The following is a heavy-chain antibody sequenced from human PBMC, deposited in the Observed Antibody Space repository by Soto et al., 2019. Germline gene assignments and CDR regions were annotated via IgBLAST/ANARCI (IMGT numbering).Heavy chain of an antibody. CDR3: ARGVVPAAMSMRLYYYYYYMDV. J-gene: IGHJ6*03. D-gene: IGHD2-2*01. CDR2: IYYSGST. Sequence: SETLSLTCTVSGGSISSGDYYWIWIRQHPGKGWEGIGYIYYSGSTNYNPSLKSRVTISVDTSKNQFSLKLSSVTAADTAVYYCARGVVPAAMSMRLYYYYYYMDVWGKGTTVTVSS. V-gene: IGHV4-61*08. CDR1: GGSISSGDYY.